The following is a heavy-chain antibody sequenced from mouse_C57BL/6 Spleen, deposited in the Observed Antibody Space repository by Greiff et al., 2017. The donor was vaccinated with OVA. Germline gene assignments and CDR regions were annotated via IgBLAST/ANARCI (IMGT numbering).Heavy chain of an antibody. CDR1: GYTFTSYW. CDR3: ARREDNDYGWFAY. J-gene: IGHJ3*01. V-gene: IGHV1-64*01. CDR2: IHPNSGST. D-gene: IGHD2-4*01. Sequence: QVQLQQSGAELVKPGASVKLSCKASGYTFTSYWMHWVKQRPGQGLEWIGMIHPNSGSTNYNEKFKSKATLTVDKSSSTAYMQLSSLTSEDSAVYYCARREDNDYGWFAYWGQGTLVTVSA.